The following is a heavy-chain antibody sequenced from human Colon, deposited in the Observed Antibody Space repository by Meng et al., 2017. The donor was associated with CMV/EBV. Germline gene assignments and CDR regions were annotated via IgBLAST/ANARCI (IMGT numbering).Heavy chain of an antibody. CDR1: GYTFSDYH. J-gene: IGHJ4*02. CDR2: INSNSGAT. D-gene: IGHD1-26*01. V-gene: IGHV1-2*02. CDR3: ARDPSGSRVPFDY. Sequence: QVHCVQAGTEVKKPGASVKVSCKASGYTFSDYHIHWVRQAPGQGLEWMGWINSNSGATDYAQKFQGRLTMTRDTSITTVYMELSSLRSDDTAVYYCARDPSGSRVPFDYWGQGSLVTVSS.